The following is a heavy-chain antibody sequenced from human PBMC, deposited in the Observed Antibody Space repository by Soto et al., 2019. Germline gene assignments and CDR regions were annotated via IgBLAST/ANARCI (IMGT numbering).Heavy chain of an antibody. CDR3: AKATATGGGAFDI. CDR1: GFTCRSYD. CDR2: ILVGGST. Sequence: GGSLRLSCAASGFTCRSYDMSWVRQAPGKGLEWVSTILVGGSTHYPDSVKGRFTISRDNSKNTVFLQMNSLTAGDTAVYYCAKATATGGGAFDICGQGTLVTVSS. V-gene: IGHV3-23*01. J-gene: IGHJ3*02. D-gene: IGHD2-8*02.